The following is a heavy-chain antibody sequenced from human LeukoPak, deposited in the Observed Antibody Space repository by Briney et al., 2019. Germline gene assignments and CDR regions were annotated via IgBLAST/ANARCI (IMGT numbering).Heavy chain of an antibody. J-gene: IGHJ4*02. CDR3: ARENSRGRFDY. D-gene: IGHD6-19*01. CDR1: GDSVSSNTAA. CDR2: TYYRSKWY. V-gene: IGHV6-1*01. Sequence: SQTLSLTCGISGDSVSSNTAAWNWIRQSPSRGLEWLGRTYYRSKWYNAASVKSRITINSDSSKNQVSLQLNSVTPEDTAMYYCARENSRGRFDYWGQGTLVTVSS.